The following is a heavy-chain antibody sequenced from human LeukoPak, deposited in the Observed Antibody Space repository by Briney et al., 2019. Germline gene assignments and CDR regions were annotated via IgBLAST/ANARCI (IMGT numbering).Heavy chain of an antibody. CDR2: IGDDT. CDR3: ANSEFYVSGKYAGLDN. V-gene: IGHV3-23*01. Sequence: GGSLRLSCAASGLTFSTYVMNWVRQAPGKGLEWVSTIGDDTYYADSVKVRITVSRDNSRNTLYLQMTFLGVEDTAVYDCANSEFYVSGKYAGLDNWGQGTLVTVSS. D-gene: IGHD3-10*01. CDR1: GLTFSTYV. J-gene: IGHJ4*02.